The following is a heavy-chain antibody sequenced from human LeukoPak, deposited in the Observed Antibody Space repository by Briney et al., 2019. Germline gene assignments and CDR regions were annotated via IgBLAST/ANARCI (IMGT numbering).Heavy chain of an antibody. J-gene: IGHJ4*02. Sequence: QRGGSLRLSCAASGFTFRRYAMNWVRQAPGKGLEWVSRISGSGDTTNYADSVKGRFTISRDNSRDTLYLQMNSLRAEDTAVYYCASLYSDYGDYWGQGTLVTVSS. D-gene: IGHD1-26*01. CDR3: ASLYSDYGDY. V-gene: IGHV3-23*01. CDR2: ISGSGDTT. CDR1: GFTFRRYA.